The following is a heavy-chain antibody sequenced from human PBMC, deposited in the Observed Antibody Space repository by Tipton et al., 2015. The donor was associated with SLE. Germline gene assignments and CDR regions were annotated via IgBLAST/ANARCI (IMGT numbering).Heavy chain of an antibody. CDR1: GDSISNGDDY. Sequence: TLSLTCTVSGDSISNGDDYWSWIRQPPGKGLEWIGNIYYGGGTYYNPSLESRVTITVDMSKNQFSLRLISVTAADTAVYYCARGCSSSTCEPFYFFGMDVWGQGTTVTVSS. J-gene: IGHJ6*02. CDR2: IYYGGGT. V-gene: IGHV4-30-4*08. D-gene: IGHD2-2*01. CDR3: ARGCSSSTCEPFYFFGMDV.